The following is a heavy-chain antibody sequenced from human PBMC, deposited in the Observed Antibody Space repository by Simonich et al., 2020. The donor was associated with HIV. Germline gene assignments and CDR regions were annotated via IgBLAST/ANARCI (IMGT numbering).Heavy chain of an antibody. CDR1: GGTFSSYA. D-gene: IGHD3-3*01. Sequence: QVQLVQSGAEVRKPGSSVKVSCKASGGTFSSYAISWVRQAPGQGLEWMGGIIPSFGTATDYAQKFQGRVTITADKSTSIAYMELTSLRSEDTAVYYCARRGKDDSFWSNYFDYWDRGNLVTVSS. CDR2: IIPSFGTA. CDR3: ARRGKDDSFWSNYFDY. V-gene: IGHV1-69*13. J-gene: IGHJ4*02.